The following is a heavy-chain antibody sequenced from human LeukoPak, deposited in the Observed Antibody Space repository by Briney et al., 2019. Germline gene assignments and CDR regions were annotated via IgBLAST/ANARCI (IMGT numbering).Heavy chain of an antibody. CDR3: ARAWETKQHYYYGMDV. J-gene: IGHJ6*02. CDR2: ISYDGSNK. CDR1: GFTFSSYG. V-gene: IGHV3-30*03. D-gene: IGHD1-26*01. Sequence: GGSLRLSCAASGFTFSSYGMHWVRQAPGKGLEWVAVISYDGSNKYYADSVKGRFTIARDNSGNTLYLQMNSLRAEDTAEYYCARAWETKQHYYYGMDVWGQGTTVTVSS.